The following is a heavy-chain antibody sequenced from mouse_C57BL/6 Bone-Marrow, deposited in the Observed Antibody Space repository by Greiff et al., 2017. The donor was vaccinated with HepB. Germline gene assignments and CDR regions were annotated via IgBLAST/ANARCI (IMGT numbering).Heavy chain of an antibody. J-gene: IGHJ3*01. V-gene: IGHV1-69*01. D-gene: IGHD2-2*01. CDR1: GYTFTSYW. Sequence: QVQLQQPGAELVMPGASVKLSCKASGYTFTSYWMHWVKQRPGQGLEWIGEIDPSDSYTNYNQKFKGKSTLTVDKSSSTAYMQLSSLTSEDSAVYYCAREGVYYGYDRRAYWGQGTLVTVSA. CDR2: IDPSDSYT. CDR3: AREGVYYGYDRRAY.